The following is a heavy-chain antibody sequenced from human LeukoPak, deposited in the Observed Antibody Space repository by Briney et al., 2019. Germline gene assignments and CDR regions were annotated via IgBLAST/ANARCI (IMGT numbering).Heavy chain of an antibody. J-gene: IGHJ4*02. V-gene: IGHV3-23*01. CDR1: GFTFSSYA. Sequence: GGSLRLSCAASGFTFSSYAMSWVRQAPGKGLEWVSAISGSGGSTYYADSVKGRFTISRDNSKNTLYLQMNSLRAEDTAVYYCAKDQRGYSSSWYGDYWGQGTLVTVSS. D-gene: IGHD6-13*01. CDR3: AKDQRGYSSSWYGDY. CDR2: ISGSGGST.